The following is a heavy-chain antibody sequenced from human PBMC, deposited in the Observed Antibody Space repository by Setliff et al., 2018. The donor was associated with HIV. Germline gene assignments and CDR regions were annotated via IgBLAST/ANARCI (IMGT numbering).Heavy chain of an antibody. J-gene: IGHJ4*02. Sequence: GASVKVSCKASGYNFTKNWINWVRQVPGKGLVWVSRSSRDGTERDYAATVKGRFTISRDNAKNTVDLQMSSLTAEDTAIYYCAILVIGVRPRVDWWGQGALVTVSS. D-gene: IGHD3-3*01. CDR1: GYNFTKNW. CDR2: SSRDGTER. CDR3: AILVIGVRPRVDW. V-gene: IGHV3-74*01.